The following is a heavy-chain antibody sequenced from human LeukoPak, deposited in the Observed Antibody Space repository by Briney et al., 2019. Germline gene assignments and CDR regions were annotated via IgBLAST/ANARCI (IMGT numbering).Heavy chain of an antibody. CDR1: GGSFSGYY. CDR3: ARDTHKGFGESPTLDP. V-gene: IGHV4-34*01. J-gene: IGHJ5*02. CDR2: INHSGST. D-gene: IGHD3-10*01. Sequence: SETLSLTCAVYGGSFSGYYWSWIRQPPGKGLEWIGEINHSGSTNYNPSPKSRVTISVDTSKNQFSLKLSSVTAEDTAVYYCARDTHKGFGESPTLDPWGQGTLVTVSS.